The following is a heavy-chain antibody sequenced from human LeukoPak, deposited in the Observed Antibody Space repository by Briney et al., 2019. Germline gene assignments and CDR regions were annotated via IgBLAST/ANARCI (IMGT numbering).Heavy chain of an antibody. J-gene: IGHJ4*02. Sequence: PGGSLRLSCAASGFTFDDYAMHWVRQAPGKGLEWVAFINYVGDYTYHAEPVKGRFTISRDNSKNTLYLQMSSLRVEDTAVYYCVREDHDFDCWGQGTLVTVSS. V-gene: IGHV3-30*02. CDR3: VREDHDFDC. CDR2: INYVGDYT. CDR1: GFTFDDYA.